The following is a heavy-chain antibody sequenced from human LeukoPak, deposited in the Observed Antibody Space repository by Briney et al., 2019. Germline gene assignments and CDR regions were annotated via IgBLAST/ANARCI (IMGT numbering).Heavy chain of an antibody. J-gene: IGHJ5*02. CDR3: ASRAFVVRGVTSSPYEFDR. CDR2: INPNSGGT. Sequence: ASVKVSCKASGYTFTGYYMHWVRQAPGQGLEWIGRINPNSGGTNYAQKFQGRVTMTRDTSISTAYMELSRLRSDDTAVYYCASRAFVVRGVTSSPYEFDRWGQGTLVTVSS. D-gene: IGHD3-10*01. V-gene: IGHV1-2*06. CDR1: GYTFTGYY.